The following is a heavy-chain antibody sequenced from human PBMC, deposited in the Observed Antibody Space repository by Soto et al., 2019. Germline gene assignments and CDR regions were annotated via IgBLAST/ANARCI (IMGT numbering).Heavy chain of an antibody. D-gene: IGHD3-10*01. J-gene: IGHJ4*02. CDR3: ARLVYDTRLNYMYFGF. Sequence: PSETLSLTCAVSGVSLTSGNWWTWVRQSPQRGLEYIGEIFHDGTANYYPSFERRFAMSVDTSRNQFSLKLTSVTAADTALYFCARLVYDTRLNYMYFGFWGPGTLVTVAS. CDR2: IFHDGTA. V-gene: IGHV4-4*02. CDR1: GVSLTSGNW.